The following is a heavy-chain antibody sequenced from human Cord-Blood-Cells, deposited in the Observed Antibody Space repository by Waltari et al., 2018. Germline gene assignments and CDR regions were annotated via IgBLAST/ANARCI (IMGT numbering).Heavy chain of an antibody. CDR1: GFTFSSYA. Sequence: QVQLVESGGGVVQPGRSLRLSCAASGFTFSSYAMHWVRQAPGKGLEWVAVISYDGSNKYYADSVKGRFTISRDNSKNTLYLQMNSLRAEDTAVYYCVRDPGDLKSFDYWGQGTLVTVSS. CDR2: ISYDGSNK. D-gene: IGHD7-27*01. J-gene: IGHJ4*02. V-gene: IGHV3-30-3*01. CDR3: VRDPGDLKSFDY.